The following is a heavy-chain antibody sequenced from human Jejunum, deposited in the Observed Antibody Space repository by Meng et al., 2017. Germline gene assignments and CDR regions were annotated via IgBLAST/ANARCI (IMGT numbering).Heavy chain of an antibody. CDR3: ARVQGDFYDNDAYYSYFAY. J-gene: IGHJ4*02. Sequence: QVQLPGSGPGMVKPSGTLSVTCTVSGGSISNWWSWVRQPPGKGLEWIGDIYHSGTTNYNPSLQSRVTISVDKSENQFSLKLRSVTAADTAVYYCARVQGDFYDNDAYYSYFAYWGPGALVTVSS. D-gene: IGHD3-22*01. CDR1: GGSISNW. CDR2: IYHSGTT. V-gene: IGHV4-4*02.